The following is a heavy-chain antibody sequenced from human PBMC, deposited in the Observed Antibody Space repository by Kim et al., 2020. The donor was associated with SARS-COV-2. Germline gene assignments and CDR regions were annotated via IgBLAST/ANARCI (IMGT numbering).Heavy chain of an antibody. V-gene: IGHV4-59*01. CDR2: IYYSGST. Sequence: SETLSLTCTVSGGSISSYYWSWIRQPPGKGLEWIGYIYYSGSTNYNPSLKSRVTISVDTSKNQFSLKLSSVTAADTAVYYCAREGGLGAAGPAAGDYYG. CDR1: GGSISSYY. J-gene: IGHJ6*01. CDR3: AREGGLGAAGPAAGDYYG. D-gene: IGHD6-13*01.